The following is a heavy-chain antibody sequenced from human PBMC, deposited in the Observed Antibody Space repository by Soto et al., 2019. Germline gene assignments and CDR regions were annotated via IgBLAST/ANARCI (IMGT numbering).Heavy chain of an antibody. D-gene: IGHD6-13*01. V-gene: IGHV3-21*01. CDR1: GFTFRSFT. CDR3: TRDASRDSSARGWFDP. CDR2: ISSNGAYI. Sequence: LRLSCAASGFTFRSFTMNWVRQAPGKGLEWVSTISSNGAYIYYTDALRGRFTISRDNAKNSLHLQMNSLRAEDTAVYYCTRDASRDSSARGWFDPWGPGTLVTVSS. J-gene: IGHJ5*02.